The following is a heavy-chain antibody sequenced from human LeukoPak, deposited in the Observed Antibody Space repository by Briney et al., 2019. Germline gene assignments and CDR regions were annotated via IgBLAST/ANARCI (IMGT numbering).Heavy chain of an antibody. Sequence: SGGSLRLSCAASGFTFSNFAMHWVRQAPGKGLVWVSRVNSDGSSTSYADPVKGRFTISRDNAKNTVYLQMNSLRAEDTAVYYCGRGGKVEQLVLARWGQGSLVTVSS. CDR3: GRGGKVEQLVLAR. CDR1: GFTFSNFA. V-gene: IGHV3-74*01. J-gene: IGHJ4*02. D-gene: IGHD6-13*01. CDR2: VNSDGSST.